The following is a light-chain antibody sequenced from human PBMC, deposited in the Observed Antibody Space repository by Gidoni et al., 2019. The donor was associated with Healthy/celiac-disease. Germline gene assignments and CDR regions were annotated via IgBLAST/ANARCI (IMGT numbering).Light chain of an antibody. Sequence: DIQMTQSPSSLSASVGDSVIITCRASQSISSYLNWYQQKPGKAPKLLIYAASSLQSGVPSRFSGSGAGTDFTLTISSLQPEDFATYYCQQSYSTLLFTFGPGTKVDIK. CDR2: AAS. V-gene: IGKV1-39*01. CDR3: QQSYSTLLFT. CDR1: QSISSY. J-gene: IGKJ3*01.